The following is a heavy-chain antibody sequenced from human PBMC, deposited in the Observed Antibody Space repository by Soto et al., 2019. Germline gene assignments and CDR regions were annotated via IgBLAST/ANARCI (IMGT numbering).Heavy chain of an antibody. CDR1: DRSSIDYY. J-gene: IGHJ4*02. CDR3: ARARRTRGQQLAIPYFDY. D-gene: IGHD6-13*01. V-gene: IGHV4-34*01. CDR2: INHSGST. Sequence: SEHLCLPCAVEDRSSIDYYWIWIRQPPGKGLECIGEINHSGSTNYNPSLKSRVTISVDAPKNQFSLKLSSVTAADTAVYYCARARRTRGQQLAIPYFDYWGQGTLVTVSS.